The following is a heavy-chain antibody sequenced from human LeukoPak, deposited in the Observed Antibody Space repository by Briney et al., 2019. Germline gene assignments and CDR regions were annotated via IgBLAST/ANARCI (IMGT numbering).Heavy chain of an antibody. J-gene: IGHJ4*02. CDR3: ARVGIRFLEQYYFDY. V-gene: IGHV3-72*01. D-gene: IGHD3-3*01. CDR1: GFTFSDHY. CDR2: NRNKANNYTP. Sequence: GGSLRLSCAASGFTFSDHYIDWVRQAPGKGLEWVGRNRNKANNYTPEYAASVKGRFTISRDDSKNSLFLQMNSLIAEDTAVYYCARVGIRFLEQYYFDYWGQGTLVTVSS.